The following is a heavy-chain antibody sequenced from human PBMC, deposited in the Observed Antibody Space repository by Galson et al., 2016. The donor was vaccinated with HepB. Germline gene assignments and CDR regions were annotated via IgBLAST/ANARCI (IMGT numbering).Heavy chain of an antibody. CDR2: TSSDGSNK. V-gene: IGHV3-30*18. CDR3: AKVSDEYYFDY. J-gene: IGHJ4*02. CDR1: GFTFSSYG. Sequence: SLRLSCAASGFTFSSYGMHWVRQAPGKGLEWVAVTSSDGSNKHYADSVKGRFTISSDNSKKTLYLQMNSLRAEDTAVYYCAKVSDEYYFDYWGQGTLATVSS.